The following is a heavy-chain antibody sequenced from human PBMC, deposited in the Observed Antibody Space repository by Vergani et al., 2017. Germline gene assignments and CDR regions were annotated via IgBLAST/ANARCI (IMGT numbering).Heavy chain of an antibody. V-gene: IGHV4-4*02. D-gene: IGHD6-19*01. CDR1: GFTFSSAW. CDR2: INHSGST. CDR3: ASRGWYGYFDY. J-gene: IGHJ4*02. Sequence: VQPVESGGGLVKPGGSLRLSCTTSGFTFSSAWMSWVRQAPGKGLEWIGEINHSGSTNYNPSLKSRVTISVDTSKNQFSLKLSSVTAADTAVYYCASRGWYGYFDYWGQGTLVTVSS.